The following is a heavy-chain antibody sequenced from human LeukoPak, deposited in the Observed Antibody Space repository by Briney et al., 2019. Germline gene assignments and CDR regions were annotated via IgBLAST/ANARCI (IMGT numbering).Heavy chain of an antibody. J-gene: IGHJ5*02. CDR2: INHSGST. Sequence: SETLSLTCAVYGGSFSGYYWSWIRQPPGKGLEWIGEINHSGSTNYNPSLKSRVTISVDTSKNQFSLKLSSVTAADTAVYYCARSKASGAFNWFDPWGQGTLVTVSS. D-gene: IGHD3-10*01. CDR1: GGSFSGYY. V-gene: IGHV4-34*01. CDR3: ARSKASGAFNWFDP.